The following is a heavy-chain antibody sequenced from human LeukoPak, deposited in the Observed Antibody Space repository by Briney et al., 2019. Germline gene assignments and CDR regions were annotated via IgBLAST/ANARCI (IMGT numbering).Heavy chain of an antibody. V-gene: IGHV1-18*01. J-gene: IGHJ4*02. Sequence: ASVKVSCTASGYTFTSYGISWVRQAPGQGLEWMGWISAYNGNTNYAQKLQGRVTMTTDTSTSTAYMELRSLRSDDTAVYYCARDGDWLKISGSFDYWGQGTLVTVSS. CDR3: ARDGDWLKISGSFDY. D-gene: IGHD2-21*02. CDR2: ISAYNGNT. CDR1: GYTFTSYG.